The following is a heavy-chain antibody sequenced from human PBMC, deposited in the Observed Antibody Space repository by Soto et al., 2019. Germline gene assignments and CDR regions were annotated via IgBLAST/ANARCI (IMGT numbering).Heavy chain of an antibody. J-gene: IGHJ4*02. CDR2: IIGDGSIT. D-gene: IGHD1-26*01. CDR1: GFTFSSYW. Sequence: PGGSLRLSCAASGFTFSSYWMSWVRQVPGKGLVWVSRIIGDGSITNYADSVKGRFTISRDNAKDTLFLQMNSLRVEGTAVYYCARGLVGSSVIVYWGQGTLVTVSS. CDR3: ARGLVGSSVIVY. V-gene: IGHV3-74*01.